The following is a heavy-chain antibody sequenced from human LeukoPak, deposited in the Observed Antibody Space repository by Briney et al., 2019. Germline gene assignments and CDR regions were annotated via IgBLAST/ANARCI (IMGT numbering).Heavy chain of an antibody. CDR2: ISGSGGST. Sequence: GGSLRLSCAASGFTFSSYAMSWVRQAPGTGLEWVSAISGSGGSTYYADSVKGRFTISRDNSKNTLYLQMNSLRAEDTAVYYCAKRGTVTTSAFDIWGQGTMVTVSS. D-gene: IGHD4-17*01. CDR3: AKRGTVTTSAFDI. V-gene: IGHV3-23*01. CDR1: GFTFSSYA. J-gene: IGHJ3*02.